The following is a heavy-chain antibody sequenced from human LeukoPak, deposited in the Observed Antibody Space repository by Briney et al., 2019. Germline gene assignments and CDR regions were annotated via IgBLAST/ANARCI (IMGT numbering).Heavy chain of an antibody. J-gene: IGHJ4*02. CDR2: IYYSGST. V-gene: IGHV4-59*13. CDR3: ARDSGTYRLFDH. D-gene: IGHD1-26*01. CDR1: GDSISTYY. Sequence: SETLSLTCTVSGDSISTYYWSWIRQPPGKGLEWIGYIYYSGSTNYSPSLKSRVTMSVDTSKNQFYLNLSSVTAADTAVYYCARDSGTYRLFDHWGQGTLVTVSS.